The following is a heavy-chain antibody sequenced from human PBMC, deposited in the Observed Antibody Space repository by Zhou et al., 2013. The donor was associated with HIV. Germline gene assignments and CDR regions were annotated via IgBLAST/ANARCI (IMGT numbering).Heavy chain of an antibody. CDR2: ISAYNGDT. D-gene: IGHD2-2*01. J-gene: IGHJ6*03. CDR1: GYTFTSYG. V-gene: IGHV1-18*01. Sequence: QIQLLQSGSEVKKPGASVKVSCKASGYTFTSYGIIWVRQAPGQGLEWMGWISAYNGDTNYAQKLQGRVTMTTDTSTNTAYMELRSLASDDTAVYYCARALSTTWNAGGYYYMDVWGKGTAVTVSS. CDR3: ARALSTTWNAGGYYYMDV.